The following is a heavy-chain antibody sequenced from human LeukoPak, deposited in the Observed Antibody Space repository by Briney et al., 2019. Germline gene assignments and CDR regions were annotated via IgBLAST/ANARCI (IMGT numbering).Heavy chain of an antibody. D-gene: IGHD3-16*02. CDR2: IYYSGST. CDR3: ARVKKDVWGSYPLYYFDY. J-gene: IGHJ4*02. Sequence: SETLSLTCTVSGGSISSSSYYWGWIRQPPGKGLEWIGSIYYSGSTYYNPSLKSRVTISVDTSKNQFSLKLSSVTAADTAVYYCARVKKDVWGSYPLYYFDYWGQGTLVTVSS. V-gene: IGHV4-39*07. CDR1: GGSISSSSYY.